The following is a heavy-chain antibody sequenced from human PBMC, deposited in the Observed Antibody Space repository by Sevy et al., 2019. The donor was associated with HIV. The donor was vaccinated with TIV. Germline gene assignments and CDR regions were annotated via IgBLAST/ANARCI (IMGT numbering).Heavy chain of an antibody. J-gene: IGHJ1*01. CDR3: ARAYSSSLYSPAEYFQH. V-gene: IGHV3-7*03. Sequence: GGSLRLSCAASGFTFSSYWMSWVRQAPGKGLEWVANIKQDGSEKYYVDSVKGRFTISRDNAKNSLYLQMNSLRAEDTAVYYCARAYSSSLYSPAEYFQHWGQGTLVTVSS. CDR2: IKQDGSEK. D-gene: IGHD6-13*01. CDR1: GFTFSSYW.